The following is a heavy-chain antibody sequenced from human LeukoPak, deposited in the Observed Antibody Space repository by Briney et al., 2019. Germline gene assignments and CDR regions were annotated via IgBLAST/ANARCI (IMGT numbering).Heavy chain of an antibody. CDR3: ARGLGHPRFLRLSIIFGYNWFDP. D-gene: IGHD2/OR15-2a*01. CDR1: GGSFSGYY. V-gene: IGHV4-34*01. CDR2: INHSGST. Sequence: SATLSLTCAVYGGSFSGYYWSWIRQPPGKGLEWIGEINHSGSTNYNPSLKSRVTISVDTSKNQFSLKLSSVTAADTAVYYCARGLGHPRFLRLSIIFGYNWFDPWGQGTLVTVSS. J-gene: IGHJ5*02.